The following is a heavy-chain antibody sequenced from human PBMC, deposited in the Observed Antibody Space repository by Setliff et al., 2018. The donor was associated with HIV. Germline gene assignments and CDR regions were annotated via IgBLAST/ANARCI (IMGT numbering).Heavy chain of an antibody. Sequence: SETLSLTCTVSGGSISSGSYYWNWIRQPAGKGLEWIGRIYTSGSTNYNPSLKSRVTISVDTSRNQFSLKLSSVTAADTAVYYCARSYYYDSSGYSSRYWFDPWGQGTLVTVPS. CDR2: IYTSGST. V-gene: IGHV4-61*02. J-gene: IGHJ5*02. CDR1: GGSISSGSYY. D-gene: IGHD3-22*01. CDR3: ARSYYYDSSGYSSRYWFDP.